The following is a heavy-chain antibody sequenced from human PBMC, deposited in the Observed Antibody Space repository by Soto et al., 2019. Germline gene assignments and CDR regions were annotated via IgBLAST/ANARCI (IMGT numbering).Heavy chain of an antibody. D-gene: IGHD1-1*01. CDR1: GFSLSTPEVG. J-gene: IGHJ4*01. CDR3: AHVRPGGHIEAWHNYFFDY. V-gene: IGHV2-5*02. Sequence: SGPTLVNPTQTLTLTCTFSGFSLSTPEVGVAWIRQPPGKALEWLAVNYWDDDKRYSPPLNGRLTITKDTSKNQVVLAMTNMDPVDTATYYCAHVRPGGHIEAWHNYFFDYWGPGTLVTVSS. CDR2: NYWDDDK.